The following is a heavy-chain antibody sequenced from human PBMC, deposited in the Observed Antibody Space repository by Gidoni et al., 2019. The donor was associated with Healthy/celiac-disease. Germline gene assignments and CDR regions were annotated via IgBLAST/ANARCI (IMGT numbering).Heavy chain of an antibody. J-gene: IGHJ5*02. V-gene: IGHV4-34*01. Sequence: QVQLQQWGAGLLKPSETLSLTCAVYGGSFRGYYWSWIRQPPGKGLEWIGEIKHSGSTNYNPSLKSRVTISVDTSKNQFSLKLSSVTAADTAVYYCAREYCSGGSCYGWFDPWGQGTLVTVSS. CDR3: AREYCSGGSCYGWFDP. CDR2: IKHSGST. D-gene: IGHD2-15*01. CDR1: GGSFRGYY.